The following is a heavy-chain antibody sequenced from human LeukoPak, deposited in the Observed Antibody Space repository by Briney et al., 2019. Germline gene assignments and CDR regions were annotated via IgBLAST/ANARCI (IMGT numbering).Heavy chain of an antibody. Sequence: PGRSLRLSCAASGLTFNSYAMHWVRQAPGKGLEWVAVISYDGSSKYYADSVKGRFTISRDNSKNTLYLQMDSLRAEDTAVYYCASGYTYFYGSGIYYWGQGTLVTVSS. CDR3: ASGYTYFYGSGIYY. J-gene: IGHJ4*02. CDR1: GLTFNSYA. V-gene: IGHV3-30-3*01. D-gene: IGHD3-10*01. CDR2: ISYDGSSK.